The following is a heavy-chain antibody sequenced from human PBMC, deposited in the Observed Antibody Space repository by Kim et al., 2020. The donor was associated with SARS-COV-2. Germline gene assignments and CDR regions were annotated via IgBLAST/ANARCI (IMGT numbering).Heavy chain of an antibody. D-gene: IGHD6-19*01. CDR2: ISYDGSNK. CDR1: GFTFSSYG. J-gene: IGHJ6*02. CDR3: AKERNTGYSSGWTYYYYGMDV. V-gene: IGHV3-30*18. Sequence: GGSLRLSCAASGFTFSSYGIHWVRQAPGKGLEWVAVISYDGSNKYYADSVKGRFTISRDNSKNTLYLQMNSLRAEDTAVYYCAKERNTGYSSGWTYYYYGMDVWGQGTTVTVSS.